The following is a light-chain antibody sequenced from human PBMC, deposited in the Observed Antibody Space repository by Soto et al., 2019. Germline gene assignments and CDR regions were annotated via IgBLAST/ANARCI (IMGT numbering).Light chain of an antibody. V-gene: IGKV3-20*01. CDR3: QQYGSSQYT. CDR2: GAS. CDR1: QSVSSSY. J-gene: IGKJ2*01. Sequence: EIVLTQSPGTLSLSPGERATLSCRASQSVSSSYLAWYQQKAGQAPRLLIYGASSGATGIPDRFSGSGSGTDFTLTISRLEPADFAVYYCQQYGSSQYTFGQGTKLELK.